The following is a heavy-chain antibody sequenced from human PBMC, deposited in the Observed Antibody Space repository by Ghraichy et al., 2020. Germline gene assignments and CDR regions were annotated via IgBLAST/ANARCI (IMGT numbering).Heavy chain of an antibody. V-gene: IGHV4-59*02. CDR3: ARYLRDGDFAIDS. D-gene: IGHD4-17*01. CDR2: VYNSGST. CDR1: GASVSSYY. J-gene: IGHJ4*02. Sequence: SETLSLTCTVSGASVSSYYWSWIRQTPGKGLEWIGYVYNSGSTNYNPFFRSRVIMSEDTSKNQFSLSLRYVTAADTAVYYCARYLRDGDFAIDSWGRGTLVTVSS.